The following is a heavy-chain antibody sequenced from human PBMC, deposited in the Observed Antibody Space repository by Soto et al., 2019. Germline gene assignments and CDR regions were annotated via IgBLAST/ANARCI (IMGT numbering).Heavy chain of an antibody. D-gene: IGHD3-22*01. CDR1: GCSVSGNY. CDR3: GSATMKVVSPYVLDY. J-gene: IGHJ4*02. CDR2: IYSAGST. Sequence: PXGSLRVFGHAWGCSVSGNYMSWVRHAPGKGLEWVSVIYSAGSTYYADSVKGRFTISRDSSHNTLYLQMNRLRAEDTAVYYCGSATMKVVSPYVLDYWGQGTPVTVSS. V-gene: IGHV3-53*01.